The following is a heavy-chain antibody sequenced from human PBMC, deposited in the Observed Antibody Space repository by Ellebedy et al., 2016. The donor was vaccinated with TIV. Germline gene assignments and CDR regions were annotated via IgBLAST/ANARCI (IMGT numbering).Heavy chain of an antibody. CDR3: ASGAYDI. J-gene: IGHJ3*02. V-gene: IGHV3-48*04. CDR2: ISSTGTTI. Sequence: GESLKISCAASGFTFSNNSMNWVRQAPGKGLEWVSYISSTGTTIYYADSVKGRFTISSDNAKISLYLPMNSLTAEDTAVYYCASGAYDIWGQGTMVTVSS. CDR1: GFTFSNNS.